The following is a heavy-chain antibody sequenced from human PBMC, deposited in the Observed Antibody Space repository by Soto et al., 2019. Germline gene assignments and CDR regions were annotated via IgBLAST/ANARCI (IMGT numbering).Heavy chain of an antibody. J-gene: IGHJ3*02. Sequence: PGETVKFSCQAAGYNFTSDCIAWVRQMPGKGLEWMGIIYPIDSHARYSPSFQGHGTISVDRSISTAYLQWKTLKAPATAIYYCASHLPPINYGDTGPNDALDIWRQGTMVTGSS. V-gene: IGHV5-51*01. D-gene: IGHD2-21*01. CDR1: GYNFTSDC. CDR3: ASHLPPINYGDTGPNDALDI. CDR2: IYPIDSHA.